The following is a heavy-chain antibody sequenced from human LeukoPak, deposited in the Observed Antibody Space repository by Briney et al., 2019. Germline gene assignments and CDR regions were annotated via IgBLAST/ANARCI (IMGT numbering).Heavy chain of an antibody. D-gene: IGHD6-13*01. J-gene: IGHJ4*02. Sequence: PSETLSLTCTVSGGSIRSGGYYWSWIRQHPGKGLEWIGYIYYSGNTYYNPSLTSRVTISVDTSKNQFSLKLSSVTAADTAVYYCASSRTGYYSSWHIDYWGQGTLVTVSS. V-gene: IGHV4-31*03. CDR1: GGSIRSGGYY. CDR2: IYYSGNT. CDR3: ASSRTGYYSSWHIDY.